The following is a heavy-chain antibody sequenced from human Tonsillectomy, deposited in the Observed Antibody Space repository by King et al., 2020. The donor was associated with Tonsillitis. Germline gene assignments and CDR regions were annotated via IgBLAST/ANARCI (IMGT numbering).Heavy chain of an antibody. CDR2: IKEDGREK. CDR3: ARGAEYYYGSGNRIEY. J-gene: IGHJ4*02. V-gene: IGHV3-7*03. Sequence: VQLVESGGGLVQPGGSLRLSCAASGVSFSNYWMNWVRPAPGEGLEWLANIKEDGREKYHVDSVKGRFTISRDNAQNSLYLQMNSLRVEDTAVYYCARGAEYYYGSGNRIEYWGQGTLVTVSS. CDR1: GVSFSNYW. D-gene: IGHD3-10*01.